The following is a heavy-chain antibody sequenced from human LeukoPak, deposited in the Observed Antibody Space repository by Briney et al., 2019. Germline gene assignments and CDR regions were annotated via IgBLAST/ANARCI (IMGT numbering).Heavy chain of an antibody. Sequence: GGSLRLSCAASGYTFSTYAMSWVRQAPGKGLEGVSAISGSGRSTYYADSVKGRFTISRDHSRSTLFLQMNSLTAEDTAVYYCAKQEYSGYDLVRGFDYWGQGTLVTVSS. CDR3: AKQEYSGYDLVRGFDY. CDR1: GYTFSTYA. CDR2: ISGSGRST. D-gene: IGHD5-12*01. J-gene: IGHJ4*02. V-gene: IGHV3-23*01.